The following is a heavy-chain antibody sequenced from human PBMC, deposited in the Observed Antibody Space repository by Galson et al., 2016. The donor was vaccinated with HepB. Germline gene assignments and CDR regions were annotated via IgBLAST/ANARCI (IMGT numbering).Heavy chain of an antibody. J-gene: IGHJ6*02. CDR3: AKLEGGLTYYGMDV. D-gene: IGHD2-15*01. CDR1: GFTFSSYA. CDR2: IRHSGGRT. Sequence: SLRLSCAASGFTFSSYAMTWVRQAPGKGLEWVSGIRHSGGRTYYADSVSGRFTISRDNSKNTLYLQMNSLRAEDTAVYYCAKLEGGLTYYGMDVWGHGTTVTVS. V-gene: IGHV3-23*01.